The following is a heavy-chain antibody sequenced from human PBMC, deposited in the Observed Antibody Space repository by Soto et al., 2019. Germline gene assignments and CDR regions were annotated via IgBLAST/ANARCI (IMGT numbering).Heavy chain of an antibody. CDR1: GGSISSGTYY. CDR3: ATDILRGANDL. J-gene: IGHJ5*02. D-gene: IGHD3-3*01. CDR2: IYHSGSS. Sequence: QVQLQESGPGLVEPSQTLSLTCTVSGGSISSGTYYWSWIRQYPGKGLEWIGYIYHSGSSYYNPSLESRVSTSVDTSKTHLSLYLHSSTAADTAVYYCATDILRGANDLWDQGNLVTVSS. V-gene: IGHV4-31*03.